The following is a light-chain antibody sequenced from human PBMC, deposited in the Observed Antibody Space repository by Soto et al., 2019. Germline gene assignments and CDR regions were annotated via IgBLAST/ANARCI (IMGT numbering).Light chain of an antibody. J-gene: IGKJ1*01. CDR2: GVS. CDR1: QTGSNSY. V-gene: IGKV3-20*01. Sequence: IVLTQSPGTLSLSPGERATLSCRASQTGSNSYLAWYQQKSGQAPRLLIYGVSTRATGTPDRFSGSGSGTEFTLTISRLEPEDFEVYFCQHYGYPQWTFGPGTKVDIK. CDR3: QHYGYPQWT.